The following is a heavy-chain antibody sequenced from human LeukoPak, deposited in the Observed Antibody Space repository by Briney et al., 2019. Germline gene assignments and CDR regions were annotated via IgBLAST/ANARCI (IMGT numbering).Heavy chain of an antibody. V-gene: IGHV3-23*01. CDR3: AKDDGLIMFSS. CDR1: GFTFSNYA. D-gene: IGHD3-16*01. CDR2: ISGSGGST. J-gene: IGHJ5*02. Sequence: GGSLRLSCAASGFTFSNYAMSWVRQAPGKGLEWVSAISGSGGSTYYADSVKGRFTISRDNSKNTLYLQMNSLRAEDTAVYYCAKDDGLIMFSSWGQGTLVTVSS.